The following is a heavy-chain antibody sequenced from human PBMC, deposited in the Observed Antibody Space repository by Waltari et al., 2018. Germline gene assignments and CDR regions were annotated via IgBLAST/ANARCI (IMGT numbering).Heavy chain of an antibody. J-gene: IGHJ5*02. CDR1: GGSINNYF. CDR2: IRHTGVT. V-gene: IGHV4-59*08. Sequence: QVQLQESGPGLVKPSETLSLTCSVSGGSINNYFWTWIRQPPGKALQWIWFIRHTGVTKSNPSLKRRGTMTVETYKRHISLRFTSVSATDTAVYFFARWDSRGRYVGAWGQGTPVTVSS. CDR3: ARWDSRGRYVGA. D-gene: IGHD6-19*01.